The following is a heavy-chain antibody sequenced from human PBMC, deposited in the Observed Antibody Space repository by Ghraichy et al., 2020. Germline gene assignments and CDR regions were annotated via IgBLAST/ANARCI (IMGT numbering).Heavy chain of an antibody. V-gene: IGHV3-30*02. CDR2: IRYDGSNK. J-gene: IGHJ4*02. CDR1: GFTFSSYG. CDR3: AKGRKQQLPPYFDY. D-gene: IGHD6-13*01. Sequence: GESLNISCAASGFTFSSYGMHWVRQAPGKGLEWVAFIRYDGSNKYYADSVKGRFTISRDNSKNTLYLQMNSLRAEDTAVYYCAKGRKQQLPPYFDYWGQGTLVTVSS.